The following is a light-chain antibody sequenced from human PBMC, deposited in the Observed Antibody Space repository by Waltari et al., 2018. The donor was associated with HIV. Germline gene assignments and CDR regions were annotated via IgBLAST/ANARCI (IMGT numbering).Light chain of an antibody. CDR3: EAWDDSLNGVV. CDR2: TNN. Sequence: QSVLTQPPSASGTPGQRVTISCSGSSSNIGINSVNWYQQFPGTAPKLLIYTNNQRPSGVPKRFSASKSGTSASLAISRLQSEDEAGYYCEAWDDSLNGVVFGGGTKLTVL. CDR1: SSNIGINS. J-gene: IGLJ2*01. V-gene: IGLV1-44*01.